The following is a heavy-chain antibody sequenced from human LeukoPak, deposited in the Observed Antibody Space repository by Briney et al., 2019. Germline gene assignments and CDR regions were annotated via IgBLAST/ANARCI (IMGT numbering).Heavy chain of an antibody. J-gene: IGHJ4*02. D-gene: IGHD2-15*01. Sequence: ASVKVSCKASGYTFTSYDINWVRQATGQGLEWMGWVNPNSGNTGYAQKFQGRVTMTRNTSISTVCMELSSLRSEDTAVYYCARGAPGSYCSGGSCPYFDYWGQGTLVSVSS. CDR2: VNPNSGNT. CDR1: GYTFTSYD. CDR3: ARGAPGSYCSGGSCPYFDY. V-gene: IGHV1-8*01.